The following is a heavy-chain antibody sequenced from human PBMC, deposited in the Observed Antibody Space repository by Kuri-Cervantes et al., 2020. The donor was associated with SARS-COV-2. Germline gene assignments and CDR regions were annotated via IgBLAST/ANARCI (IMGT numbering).Heavy chain of an antibody. CDR1: GGSISSPDYY. V-gene: IGHV4-30-4*01. CDR3: AAQFANYYDSSGYYNGFDY. J-gene: IGHJ4*02. D-gene: IGHD3-22*01. Sequence: LRLSCTVSGGSISSPDYYWSWIRQPPGKGLEWLGYIYYSGQAYHNPSLNSRLTLSIDRSKNQFSLKLSSVTAADTAVYYCAAQFANYYDSSGYYNGFDYWGQGTLVTVSS. CDR2: IYYSGQA.